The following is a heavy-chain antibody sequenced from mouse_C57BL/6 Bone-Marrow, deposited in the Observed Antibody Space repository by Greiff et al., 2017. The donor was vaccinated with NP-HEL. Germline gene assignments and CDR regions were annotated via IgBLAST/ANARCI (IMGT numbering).Heavy chain of an antibody. D-gene: IGHD1-1*01. J-gene: IGHJ1*03. Sequence: QVQLQQPGAELVKPGASVKMSCKASGYTFTSYWITWVKQRPGQGLEWIGDIYPGSGSTNYNEKFKSKATLTVDTSSSTAYMQLSSLTSEDSAVYYCARMGYGSSDWYFDVWGTGTTVTVSS. CDR3: ARMGYGSSDWYFDV. CDR2: IYPGSGST. CDR1: GYTFTSYW. V-gene: IGHV1-55*01.